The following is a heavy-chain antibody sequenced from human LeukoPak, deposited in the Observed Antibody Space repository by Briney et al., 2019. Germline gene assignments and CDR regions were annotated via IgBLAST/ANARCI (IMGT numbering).Heavy chain of an antibody. V-gene: IGHV1-2*02. Sequence: ASVKVSCKASGYTFTGYFMHWVRQAPGQGLEWMGWINPNSGGTSYLQNFQGRVTMTRDTSISTAYMDLSRLRSDDTAVYYCARGRPGDYFNYWGQGTLVTVSS. J-gene: IGHJ4*02. CDR2: INPNSGGT. CDR1: GYTFTGYF. D-gene: IGHD6-25*01. CDR3: ARGRPGDYFNY.